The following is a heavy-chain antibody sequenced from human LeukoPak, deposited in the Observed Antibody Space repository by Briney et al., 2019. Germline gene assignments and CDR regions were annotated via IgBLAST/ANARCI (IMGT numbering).Heavy chain of an antibody. CDR3: AKAGYSYGYFDY. V-gene: IGHV3-23*01. J-gene: IGHJ4*02. CDR2: ISDSGGRT. D-gene: IGHD5-18*01. CDR1: GFTFSSYA. Sequence: PGGSLRLSCAASGFTFSSYAMSGVRQAPGKGLGWVSAISDSGGRTYYADSVKGRFTISRDNSKNTLYLQMNSLGAEDTAVYYCAKAGYSYGYFDYWGQGTLVTVSS.